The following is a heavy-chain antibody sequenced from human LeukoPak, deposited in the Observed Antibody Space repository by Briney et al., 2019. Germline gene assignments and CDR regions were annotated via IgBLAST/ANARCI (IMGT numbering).Heavy chain of an antibody. CDR2: IRSKANSYAT. CDR3: TRHLSTGY. V-gene: IGHV3-73*01. CDR1: GFTFSGSA. J-gene: IGHJ4*02. Sequence: GGSLRLSCAASGFTFSGSAMHWVRQASGKELEWVGRIRSKANSYATAYAASVKGRFTISRDDSKNTAYLQMNSLKTEDTAVYYCTRHLSTGYWGLGTLVTVSS. D-gene: IGHD2-2*01.